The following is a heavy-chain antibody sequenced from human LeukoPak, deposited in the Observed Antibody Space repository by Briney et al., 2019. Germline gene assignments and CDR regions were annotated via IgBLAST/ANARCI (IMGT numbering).Heavy chain of an antibody. J-gene: IGHJ6*03. CDR1: GGSISSSSYY. Sequence: SETLSLTCTVSGGSISSSSYYWGWIRQPPGTGLEWIGNIYFSGSTYYNPSLKSRVTISVDTSKNQFSLKLSSVTAADTAVYYCARESVVVVPAAIPYYYYYYMDVWGKGTTVTVSS. V-gene: IGHV4-39*07. CDR3: ARESVVVVPAAIPYYYYYYMDV. CDR2: IYFSGST. D-gene: IGHD2-2*01.